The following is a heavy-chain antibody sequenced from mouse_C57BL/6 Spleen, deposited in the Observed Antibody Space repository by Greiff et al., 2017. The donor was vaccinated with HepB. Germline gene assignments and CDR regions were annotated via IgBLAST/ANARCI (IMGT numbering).Heavy chain of an antibody. V-gene: IGHV1-52*01. J-gene: IGHJ2*01. Sequence: QVQLQQPGAELVRPGSSVKLSCNASGYTFTSYWMHWVKQRPIQGLEWIGNIDPSDSETHYNQKFKDKATLTVDKSSSTAYMQLSSLTSEDSAVYYCAREGNFYYFDYWGQGTTLTVSS. CDR1: GYTFTSYW. CDR2: IDPSDSET. CDR3: AREGNFYYFDY.